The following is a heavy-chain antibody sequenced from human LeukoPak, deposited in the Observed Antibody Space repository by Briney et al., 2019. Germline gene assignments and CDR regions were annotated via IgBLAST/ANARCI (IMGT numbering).Heavy chain of an antibody. CDR2: ISWNSGST. CDR1: GFTFDDYA. V-gene: IGHV3-9*01. CDR3: ARLWFGDPSVDY. Sequence: GGSLRLSCAASGFTFDDYAMHWVRQAPGKGLEWVSGISWNSGSTGYADSVKGRFTISRDNAKNSLYLQMNSLRAEDTAVYYCARLWFGDPSVDYWGQGTLVTVSS. J-gene: IGHJ4*02. D-gene: IGHD3-10*01.